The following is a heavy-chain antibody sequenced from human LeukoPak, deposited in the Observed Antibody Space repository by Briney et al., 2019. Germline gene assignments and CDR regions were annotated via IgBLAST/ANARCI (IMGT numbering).Heavy chain of an antibody. D-gene: IGHD1-1*01. J-gene: IGHJ3*02. Sequence: GGSLRLSCAASGFTFSDYYMDWIRQAPGKGLEWVSYISSSGSTKYYADSVEGRFTFSRDNAKNSLYLQMNSLRAEDTAVYYCARGYEGVFDIWGQGTMVTVS. CDR3: ARGYEGVFDI. V-gene: IGHV3-11*01. CDR2: ISSSGSTK. CDR1: GFTFSDYY.